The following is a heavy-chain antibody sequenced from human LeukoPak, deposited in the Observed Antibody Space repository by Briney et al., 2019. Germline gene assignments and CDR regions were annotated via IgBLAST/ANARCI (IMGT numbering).Heavy chain of an antibody. D-gene: IGHD3-3*01. CDR2: ISAYNGNT. V-gene: IGHV1-18*01. CDR3: ARVLDRRLMWVSDDLYGMDV. J-gene: IGHJ6*02. CDR1: GYTFTSYG. Sequence: ASVKVSCKASGYTFTSYGISWVRQAPGQGLEWMGWISAYNGNTNYAQKLQGRVTMTTDTSTSTAYMELRSLRSDDTAVYYCARVLDRRLMWVSDDLYGMDVWGQGTTVTVSS.